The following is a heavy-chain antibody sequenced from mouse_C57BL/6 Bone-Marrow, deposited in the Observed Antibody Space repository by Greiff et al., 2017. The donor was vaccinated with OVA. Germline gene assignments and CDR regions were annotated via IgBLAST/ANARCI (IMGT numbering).Heavy chain of an antibody. CDR1: GFTFSDYG. CDR3: ARYAAAWFAY. Sequence: EVNVVESGGGLVKPGGSLKLSCAASGFTFSDYGMHWVRQAPEKGLEWVAYISSGSSTIYYADTVKGRFTISRDNAKNTLFLQMTSLRSEDTAMYYCARYAAAWFAYWGQGTLVTVSA. J-gene: IGHJ3*01. V-gene: IGHV5-17*01. CDR2: ISSGSSTI.